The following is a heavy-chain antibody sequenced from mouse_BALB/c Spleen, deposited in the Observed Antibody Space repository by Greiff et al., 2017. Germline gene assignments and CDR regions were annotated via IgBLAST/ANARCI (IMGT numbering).Heavy chain of an antibody. V-gene: IGHV2-6-7*01. CDR2: IWGDGST. CDR3: AIYYRDYAMDY. CDR1: GFSLTGYG. J-gene: IGHJ4*01. Sequence: VQRVESGPGLVAPSQSLSITCTVSGFSLTGYGVNWVRQPPGKGLEWLGMIWGDGSTDYNSALKSRLSISKDNSKSQVFLKMNSLQTDDTARYYCAIYYRDYAMDYWGQGTSVTVSS. D-gene: IGHD2-14*01.